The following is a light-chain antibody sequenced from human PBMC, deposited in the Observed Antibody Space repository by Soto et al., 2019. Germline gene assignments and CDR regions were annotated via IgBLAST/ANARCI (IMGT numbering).Light chain of an antibody. Sequence: MPQYHATLSVSPGERVTLSCRTSHSVNSHVAWYQQKPGQAPRLLLYGASTRATGIPVRFSGSGSGTDFTLTINRLEPEDFAVYYCQLYGISPQFGQGTRLEIK. J-gene: IGKJ5*01. CDR3: QLYGISPQ. CDR2: GAS. CDR1: HSVNSH. V-gene: IGKV3-15*01.